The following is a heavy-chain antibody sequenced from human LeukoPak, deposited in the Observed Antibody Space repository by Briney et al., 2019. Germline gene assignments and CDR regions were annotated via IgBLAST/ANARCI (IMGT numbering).Heavy chain of an antibody. CDR2: INTDGSIT. D-gene: IGHD3-10*01. CDR1: GFTFSSYS. Sequence: GGSLRLSCAASGFTFSSYSMNWVRQAPGKGLVWVSRINTDGSITNYADSVKGRFSISRDNAKDTLYLQMSSLRAEDTAVYYCARDRGPRTGFMVREAYDYWGQGTLVTVSS. CDR3: ARDRGPRTGFMVREAYDY. V-gene: IGHV3-74*01. J-gene: IGHJ4*02.